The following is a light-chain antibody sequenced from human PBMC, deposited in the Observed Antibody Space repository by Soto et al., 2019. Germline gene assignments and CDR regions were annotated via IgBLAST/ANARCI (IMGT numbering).Light chain of an antibody. CDR3: ENECSFPV. J-gene: IGKJ3*01. Sequence: DIQMTQSPTSLYASVGDRVTITCRASQSLRDFVSWYQQKQGKAPKLLIYAASTLESGVPHRFWGSASWTDFLLTINALQPHEGATHYCENECSFPVFCPGTKV. CDR1: QSLRDF. V-gene: IGKV1-27*01. CDR2: AAS.